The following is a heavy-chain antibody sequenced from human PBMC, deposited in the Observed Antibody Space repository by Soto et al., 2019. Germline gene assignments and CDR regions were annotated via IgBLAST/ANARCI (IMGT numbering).Heavy chain of an antibody. CDR3: AKIYDFWSRHHDSFDV. D-gene: IGHD3-3*01. CDR2: TSGNGGDT. Sequence: PGGSLRLSCVASGFSFGRYAMTWVRQAPGKGLEWVSGTSGNGGDTYYVDSAKGRFTISRDNPKNTLYLQMNSLRVEDTAVYYCAKIYDFWSRHHDSFDVWGQGTSVTVSS. CDR1: GFSFGRYA. J-gene: IGHJ3*01. V-gene: IGHV3-23*01.